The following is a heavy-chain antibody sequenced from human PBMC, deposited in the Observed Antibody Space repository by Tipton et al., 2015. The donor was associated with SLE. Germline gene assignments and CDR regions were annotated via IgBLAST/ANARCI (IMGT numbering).Heavy chain of an antibody. Sequence: TLSLTCTVSGGSISSYYRSWIRQPPGKGLEWIGYIYYSGSTNYNPSLKSRVTISVDTSKNQFSLKLSSVTAADTAVYYCARHVTYYGSGRVWFDPWGQGTLVTVSS. J-gene: IGHJ5*02. D-gene: IGHD3-10*01. CDR1: GGSISSYY. V-gene: IGHV4-59*08. CDR2: IYYSGST. CDR3: ARHVTYYGSGRVWFDP.